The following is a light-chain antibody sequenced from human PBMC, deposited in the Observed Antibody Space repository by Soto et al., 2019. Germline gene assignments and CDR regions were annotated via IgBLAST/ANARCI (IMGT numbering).Light chain of an antibody. CDR1: SSDVGGYNY. CDR3: SSYTSSSTLDVV. Sequence: SALAQPASVSGSPGHSITISCTGTSSDVGGYNYVSWYQQHPGKAPKLMIYDVSNRPSGVSNRSSGSKSGNTASLTISGLQAEDEADYYCSSYTSSSTLDVVFGGGTKVTVL. J-gene: IGLJ2*01. CDR2: DVS. V-gene: IGLV2-14*01.